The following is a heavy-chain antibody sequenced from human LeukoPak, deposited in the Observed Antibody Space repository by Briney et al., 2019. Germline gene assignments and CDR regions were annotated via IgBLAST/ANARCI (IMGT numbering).Heavy chain of an antibody. CDR2: IIPILGIA. J-gene: IGHJ4*02. D-gene: IGHD3-9*01. V-gene: IGHV1-69*04. CDR3: ARSGNNDILLIDY. CDR1: GGTFSSYA. Sequence: SVKVSCKASGGTFSSYAISWVRQAPGQGLEWTGRIIPILGIANYAQKLQGRVTITADKSTSTAYMELSSLRSEDTAVYYCARSGNNDILLIDYWGQGTLVTVSS.